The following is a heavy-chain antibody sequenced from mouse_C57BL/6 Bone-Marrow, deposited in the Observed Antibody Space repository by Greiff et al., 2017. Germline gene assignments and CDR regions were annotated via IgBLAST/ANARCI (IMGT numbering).Heavy chain of an antibody. CDR3: ARDPGWFAY. V-gene: IGHV1-52*01. Sequence: QVQLQQPGAELVRPGSSVKLSCKASGYTFTSYWMHWVKQRPIQGLEWIGNIDPSDSETHYNQKFKDKATLTADKSSSTAYMQLSSLTSEDSAVSCCARDPGWFAYWGQGTLVTVSS. J-gene: IGHJ3*01. CDR1: GYTFTSYW. CDR2: IDPSDSET.